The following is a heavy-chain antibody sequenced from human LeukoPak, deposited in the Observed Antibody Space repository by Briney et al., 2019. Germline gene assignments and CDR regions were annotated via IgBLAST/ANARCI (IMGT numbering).Heavy chain of an antibody. V-gene: IGHV4-61*08. J-gene: IGHJ4*02. CDR2: IYYSGSS. Sequence: SETLSLTCTVSGGSISSGDYYWSWIRQPPGKGLEWIGYIYYSGSSNYNPSLKSRVTILVDTSKNQFSLKLSSVTAADTAVYYCARERDYGDYWGQGTLVTVSS. CDR1: GGSISSGDYY. CDR3: ARERDYGDY.